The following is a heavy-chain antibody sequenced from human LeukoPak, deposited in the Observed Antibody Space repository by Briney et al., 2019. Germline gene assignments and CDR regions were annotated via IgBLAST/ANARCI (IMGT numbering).Heavy chain of an antibody. V-gene: IGHV1-8*02. CDR1: GYTFTSYA. D-gene: IGHD6-19*01. CDR3: ARASYSITIIPVAGERRAFDI. CDR2: LNPHSGNT. Sequence: GASVKVFCKASGYTFTSYAMNWVRQAPGQGLEWMGWLNPHSGNTGYAQKFQGRVTITRNTSISTAYMEVSSLRSEDTAVYYCARASYSITIIPVAGERRAFDIWGQGTMVTVSS. J-gene: IGHJ3*02.